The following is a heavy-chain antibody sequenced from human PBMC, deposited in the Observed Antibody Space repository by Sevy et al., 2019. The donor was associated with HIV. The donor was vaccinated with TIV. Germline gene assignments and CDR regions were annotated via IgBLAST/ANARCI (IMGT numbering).Heavy chain of an antibody. CDR1: GFTFSVYS. CDR3: ASDVYYSDGSGYDFEH. V-gene: IGHV3-48*04. CDR2: IGSSGSTI. Sequence: GGSLRLSCAASGFTFSVYSMNWVRQAPGKGLEWLSYIGSSGSTIAYADSVKGRFTISRDNAWSSLFLQMNGLRPADTAVYYCASDVYYSDGSGYDFEHWGHGTLVTVSS. D-gene: IGHD3-22*01. J-gene: IGHJ4*01.